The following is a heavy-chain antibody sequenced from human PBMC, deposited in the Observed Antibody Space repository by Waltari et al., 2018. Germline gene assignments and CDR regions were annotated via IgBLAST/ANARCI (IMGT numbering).Heavy chain of an antibody. CDR2: IHYGGST. CDR1: GGSISSRAYY. D-gene: IGHD1-26*01. V-gene: IGHV4-31*03. Sequence: QVQLQESGPGLVKPSQTLSLICPVSGGSISSRAYYWNWIRQHPGKGLEWIGYIHYGGSTYYNPSLRSRVNVSVDTSKNNFSLNLTSVTAADTAVYYCGRSYYGSYFLDYWGQGTVVTVSS. CDR3: GRSYYGSYFLDY. J-gene: IGHJ4*02.